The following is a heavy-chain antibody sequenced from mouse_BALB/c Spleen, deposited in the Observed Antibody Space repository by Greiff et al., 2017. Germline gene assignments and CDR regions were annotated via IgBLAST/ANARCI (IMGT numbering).Heavy chain of an antibody. D-gene: IGHD2-1*01. Sequence: QVQLKESGPGLVAPSQSLSITCTVSGFSLTSYGVHWVRQPPGKGLEWLGVIWAGGSTNYNSALMSRLSISKDNSKSQVFLKMNSLQTDDTAMYYCARGNYGKGYYAMDYWGQGTSVTVSS. CDR3: ARGNYGKGYYAMDY. J-gene: IGHJ4*01. CDR2: IWAGGST. V-gene: IGHV2-9*02. CDR1: GFSLTSYG.